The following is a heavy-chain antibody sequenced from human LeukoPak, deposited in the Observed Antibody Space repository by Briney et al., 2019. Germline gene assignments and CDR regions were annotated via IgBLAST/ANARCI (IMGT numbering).Heavy chain of an antibody. J-gene: IGHJ4*02. CDR2: ISYDGSNK. V-gene: IGHV3-30*18. CDR3: AKMPVSYSSGWSVFDY. CDR1: GFTFSSYG. D-gene: IGHD6-19*01. Sequence: GGSLRLSCAASGFTFSSYGMHWVRQAPGKGLEWVAVISYDGSNKYYADSVKGRFTISRDNSKNTLYLQMNSLRAEDTAVYYCAKMPVSYSSGWSVFDYWGQGNLVTVSS.